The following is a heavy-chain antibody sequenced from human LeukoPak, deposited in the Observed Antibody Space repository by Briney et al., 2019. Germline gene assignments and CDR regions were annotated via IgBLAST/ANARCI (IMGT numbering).Heavy chain of an antibody. V-gene: IGHV3-23*01. CDR2: ISGSGGTT. Sequence: GGSLRLSCAASGFTFSNSAMSWVRQAPGKGLEWVSTISGSGGTTYYGDSVKGRFTISRDNAKNTLYLQMNSLRAEDTAVYFCAKARGWYPAIDYWGQGTLVTVSS. D-gene: IGHD6-19*01. CDR1: GFTFSNSA. CDR3: AKARGWYPAIDY. J-gene: IGHJ4*02.